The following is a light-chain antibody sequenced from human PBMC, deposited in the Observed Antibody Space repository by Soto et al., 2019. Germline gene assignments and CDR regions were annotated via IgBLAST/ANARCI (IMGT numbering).Light chain of an antibody. V-gene: IGKV3-20*01. CDR2: GAS. J-gene: IGKJ1*01. Sequence: EIVLTQSPATLSVSPGERATLSCRASQSVSSYLAWYQQKPGQAPRLLIYGASSRATGIPDRFSGSGSGTDFTLTISRLEPEDFAVYYCQQYGSSPWTFGQGTKV. CDR3: QQYGSSPWT. CDR1: QSVSSY.